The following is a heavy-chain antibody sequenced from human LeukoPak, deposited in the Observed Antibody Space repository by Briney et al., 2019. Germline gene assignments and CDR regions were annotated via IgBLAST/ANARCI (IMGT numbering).Heavy chain of an antibody. CDR3: TRRPTHSGYDSPSDPFDI. D-gene: IGHD5-12*01. Sequence: PGGSLRLSCIASGFTFGDYGMSWVRQAPGKGLEWVGFIRSKAYDGTTEYAASVKGRFTISRDDSKSIAYLQMNSLKTEDTAVYYCTRRPTHSGYDSPSDPFDIWGQGTMVTVSS. J-gene: IGHJ3*02. CDR1: GFTFGDYG. CDR2: IRSKAYDGTT. V-gene: IGHV3-49*04.